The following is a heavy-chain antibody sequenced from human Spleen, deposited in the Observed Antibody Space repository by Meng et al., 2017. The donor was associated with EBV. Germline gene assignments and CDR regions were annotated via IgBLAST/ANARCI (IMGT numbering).Heavy chain of an antibody. D-gene: IGHD3-10*01. V-gene: IGHV2-5*02. CDR2: IYWDDDK. CDR1: GFSLSSTGVG. Sequence: QITLKDSGPKLXXXXXTXTLXXXFSGFSLSSTGVGVGWIRQPPGKALEWVALIYWDDDKRYSPSLKSRLTITKDTSKNQVVFTMTNVDPVDTATYYCAHNPRGLRGVLFDYWGQGILVTVSS. CDR3: AHNPRGLRGVLFDY. J-gene: IGHJ4*02.